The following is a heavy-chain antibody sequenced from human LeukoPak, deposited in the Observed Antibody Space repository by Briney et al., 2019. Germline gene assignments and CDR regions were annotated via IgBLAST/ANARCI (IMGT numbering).Heavy chain of an antibody. CDR2: INHSGRT. J-gene: IGHJ5*02. CDR3: ATGANWFDP. V-gene: IGHV4-34*01. CDR1: GGSFTGYY. Sequence: SETPSLTCAVYGGSFTGYYWSWIRQPPGKGLEWIGEINHSGRTNYNPSLKSRVTISVDTSKNQFSLKLGSVTAADTAVYYCATGANWFDPWGQGTLVTVSS.